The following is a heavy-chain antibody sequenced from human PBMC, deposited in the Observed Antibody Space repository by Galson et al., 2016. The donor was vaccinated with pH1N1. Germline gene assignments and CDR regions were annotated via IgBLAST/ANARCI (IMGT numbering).Heavy chain of an antibody. CDR3: AGHKRSSFYGDTLAY. V-gene: IGHV5-51*01. CDR2: IFPGDSET. Sequence: QSGAEVKKPGESLKISCQGSGYNFITYWIAWVRQTPGKGLEWMGGIFPGDSETRYSPSFQGHVTISADKSTNPAYLQWTSLKASDTAIYYCAGHKRSSFYGDTLAYWGQGTLVTVSS. D-gene: IGHD4-17*01. CDR1: GYNFITYW. J-gene: IGHJ4*02.